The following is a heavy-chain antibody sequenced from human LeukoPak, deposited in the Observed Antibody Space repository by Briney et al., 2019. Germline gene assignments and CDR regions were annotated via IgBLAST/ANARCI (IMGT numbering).Heavy chain of an antibody. V-gene: IGHV4-30-2*03. Sequence: SETLSLTCAVSGGSISSGGYSWSWIRQPPGKGLEWIGYIYHSGSTYYDPSLKSRVTISVDTSKNQFSLKLSSVTAADTAVYYCARQTANYDFWSGPKYYFDYWGQGTLVTVSS. CDR2: IYHSGST. CDR1: GGSISSGGYS. D-gene: IGHD3-3*01. J-gene: IGHJ4*02. CDR3: ARQTANYDFWSGPKYYFDY.